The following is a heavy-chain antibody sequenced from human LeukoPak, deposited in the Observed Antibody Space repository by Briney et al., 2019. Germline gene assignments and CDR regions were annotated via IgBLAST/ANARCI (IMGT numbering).Heavy chain of an antibody. CDR3: AKGRDGYKQYYFDY. CDR1: GFTFSSYG. D-gene: IGHD5-24*01. Sequence: GGSLRLSCAASGFTFSSYGMHWVRQAPGKGLEWVAVISYDGSNKYYADSVKGRFTISRDNSKNTLYLQMNSLRAEDTAVHYCAKGRDGYKQYYFDYWGQGTLVTVSS. J-gene: IGHJ4*02. CDR2: ISYDGSNK. V-gene: IGHV3-30*18.